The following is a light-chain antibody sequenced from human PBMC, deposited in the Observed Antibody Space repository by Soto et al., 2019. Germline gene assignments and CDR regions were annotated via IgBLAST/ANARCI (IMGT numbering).Light chain of an antibody. CDR3: SSYAGASTWV. V-gene: IGLV2-23*01. CDR1: SSDIGNYNL. CDR2: EGG. J-gene: IGLJ3*02. Sequence: QSVLTQPASVSGSLGQSITISCTGTSSDIGNYNLVSWYQQYPGKAPKLMIYEGGKRPPGISNRFSDSKSANTASLTISGLQPEDEADYYCSSYAGASTWVFGGGTKLTVL.